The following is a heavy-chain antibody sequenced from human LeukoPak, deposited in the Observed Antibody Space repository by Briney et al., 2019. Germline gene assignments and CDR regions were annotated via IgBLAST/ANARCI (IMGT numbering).Heavy chain of an antibody. Sequence: ASVKVSCTASGYTFTSYDINWVRQATGQGLGWMGWMNPNSGNTGYAQKFQGRVTMTRNTSISTAYMELSSLRSEDTAVDYCARDGGDYGDFDLWGRGTMVTVSS. CDR3: ARDGGDYGDFDL. V-gene: IGHV1-8*01. CDR1: GYTFTSYD. CDR2: MNPNSGNT. J-gene: IGHJ2*01. D-gene: IGHD2-21*01.